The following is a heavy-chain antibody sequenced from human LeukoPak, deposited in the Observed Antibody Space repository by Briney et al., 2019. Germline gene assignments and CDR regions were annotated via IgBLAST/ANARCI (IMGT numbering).Heavy chain of an antibody. CDR1: GGSISSGGYY. J-gene: IGHJ3*02. CDR3: ARDREYDSSGYYYRAGLFDI. Sequence: SETLSLTCTVSGGSISSGGYYWSWIRQHPGKGLEWIGYIYHSGSTYYNPSLKSRVTISVDTSKNQFSLKLSSVTAADTAVYYCARDREYDSSGYYYRAGLFDIWGQGTMVTVSS. V-gene: IGHV4-31*03. CDR2: IYHSGST. D-gene: IGHD3-22*01.